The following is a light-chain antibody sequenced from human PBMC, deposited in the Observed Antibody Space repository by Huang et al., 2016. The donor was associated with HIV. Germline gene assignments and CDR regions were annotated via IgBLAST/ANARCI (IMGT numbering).Light chain of an antibody. J-gene: IGKJ1*01. CDR2: GVS. CDR3: QQYNDWPLT. V-gene: IGKV3-15*01. Sequence: EIVMTQSPATLSVSPGERVTLSCRASQSLSSQLAWYQPKRGQAPRLLISGVSTRATDIPARFSVSGSGTDFTLTINSLQSEDFATYYCQQYNDWPLTFGQGTEVEIK. CDR1: QSLSSQ.